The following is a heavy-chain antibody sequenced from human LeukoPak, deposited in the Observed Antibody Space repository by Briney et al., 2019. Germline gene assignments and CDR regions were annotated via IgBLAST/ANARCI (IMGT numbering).Heavy chain of an antibody. CDR1: GFTFSSYG. D-gene: IGHD3-22*01. J-gene: IGHJ4*02. CDR2: ISYDGSNK. V-gene: IGHV3-30*03. Sequence: GGSLRLSCAASGFTFSSYGMHWVRQAPGKGLEWVAVISYDGSNKYYADSVKGRFTISRDNSKNTLYLQMNSLRAEDTAVYYCAGCRVITYFWDQETLVTVSS. CDR3: AGCRVITYF.